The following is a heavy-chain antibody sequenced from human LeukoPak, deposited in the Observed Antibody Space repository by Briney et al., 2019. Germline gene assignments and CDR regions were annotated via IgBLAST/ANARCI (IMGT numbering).Heavy chain of an antibody. CDR2: ISSSSSYI. CDR1: GFTFSSYS. CDR3: AKYEGGLGARYLAY. V-gene: IGHV3-21*01. D-gene: IGHD2-21*01. J-gene: IGHJ4*02. Sequence: GGSLRLSCAASGFTFSSYSMNWVRQAPGKGLEWVSSISSSSSYIYYADSVKGRFTISRDNAKNSLYLQMNSLRAEDTAVCYCAKYEGGLGARYLAYWGQEPRVTVSS.